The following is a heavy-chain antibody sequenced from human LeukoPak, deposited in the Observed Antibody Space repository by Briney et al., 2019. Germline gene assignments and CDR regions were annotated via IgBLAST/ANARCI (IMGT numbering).Heavy chain of an antibody. J-gene: IGHJ4*02. CDR2: VNWNGGST. V-gene: IGHV3-20*04. CDR3: ARGTSDARYYFDY. CDR1: GFTFYDYA. Sequence: GGSLRLSCAASGFTFYDYAMHWVRQAPGKGLEWVSGVNWNGGSTGYADSVKGRFTISRDNAKNSLYLEMNSLRAEDTALYFCARGTSDARYYFDYWGQGTLVTVSS. D-gene: IGHD1-1*01.